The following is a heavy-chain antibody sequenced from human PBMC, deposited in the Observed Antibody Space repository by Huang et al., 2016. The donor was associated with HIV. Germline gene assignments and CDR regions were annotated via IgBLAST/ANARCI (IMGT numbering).Heavy chain of an antibody. CDR1: GYTFIDYY. J-gene: IGHJ4*02. CDR3: ARAPATSDFEVVDD. D-gene: IGHD2-15*01. Sequence: QVQLVQSGAEVKKPGASVKVSCKSSGYTFIDYYVHWVRQGPGQGLQWIGWINPTSGDTHYGQRFQGRGTVTRETSIGAVYMDRSTLTADDAAGYCCARAPATSDFEVVDDWGPGTLVTVSS. V-gene: IGHV1-2*02. CDR2: INPTSGDT.